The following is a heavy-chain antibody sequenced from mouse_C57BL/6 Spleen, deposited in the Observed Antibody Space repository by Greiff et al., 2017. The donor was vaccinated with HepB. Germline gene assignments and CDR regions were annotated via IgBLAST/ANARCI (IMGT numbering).Heavy chain of an antibody. CDR1: GYAFSSSW. Sequence: VQLVESGPELVKPGASVKISCKASGYAFSSSWMNWVKQRPGKGLEWIGRIYPGDGDTNYNGKFKGKATLTADKSSSTAYMQLSSLTSEDSAVYFCASLITTVVALDYWGQGTTLTVSS. V-gene: IGHV1-82*01. D-gene: IGHD1-1*01. J-gene: IGHJ2*01. CDR2: IYPGDGDT. CDR3: ASLITTVVALDY.